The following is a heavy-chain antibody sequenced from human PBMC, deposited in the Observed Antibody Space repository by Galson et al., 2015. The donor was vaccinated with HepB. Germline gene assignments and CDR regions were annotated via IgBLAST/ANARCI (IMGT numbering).Heavy chain of an antibody. CDR1: GFTVSSNY. D-gene: IGHD5-24*01. CDR2: IYSGGST. V-gene: IGHV3-66*01. CDR3: AREEGDGYTVGGFDT. Sequence: SLRLSCAASGFTVSSNYMSWVRQAPGKGLEWVSVIYSGGSTYYADSVKGRFTISRDNSKNTLYLQMNSLRAEDTAVYYCAREEGDGYTVGGFDTRGQRTMVTVSS. J-gene: IGHJ3*02.